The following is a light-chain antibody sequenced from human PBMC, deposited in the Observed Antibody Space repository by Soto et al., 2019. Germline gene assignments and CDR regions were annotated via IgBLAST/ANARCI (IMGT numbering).Light chain of an antibody. J-gene: IGKJ3*01. CDR2: GAS. CDR3: QQYNSGPFT. Sequence: EIVMPQSPATLSVSPGERATLSCRASQSISSNLAWYQQKPGQAPRLLIYGASTRATGIPATFSGSGSGTEFTLTISSLQSEDFAVYYCQQYNSGPFTFGPGTKVDIK. V-gene: IGKV3-15*01. CDR1: QSISSN.